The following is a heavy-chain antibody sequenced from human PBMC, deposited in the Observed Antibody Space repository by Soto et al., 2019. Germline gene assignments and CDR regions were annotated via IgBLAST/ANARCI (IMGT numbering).Heavy chain of an antibody. Sequence: GGSLRLPCGASGCTFDDYGMHWVRQAPGKGLEWVSGISWHGDSIGYADSVKGRFIISRDNAKGFVHLQMNSLRAEDTALYYCAKDVDPAVAGGGFDFWVHGTLVTVSS. CDR1: GCTFDDYG. J-gene: IGHJ4*01. V-gene: IGHV3-9*01. CDR2: ISWHGDSI. D-gene: IGHD6-19*01. CDR3: AKDVDPAVAGGGFDF.